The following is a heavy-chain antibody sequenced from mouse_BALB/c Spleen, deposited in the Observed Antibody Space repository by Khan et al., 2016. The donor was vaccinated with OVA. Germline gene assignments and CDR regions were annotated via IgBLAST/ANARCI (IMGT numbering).Heavy chain of an antibody. CDR1: GYTFTSSW. Sequence: QVQLKQSGAELAKPGASVKMSCKASGYTFTSSWMHWVKQRPRPGLEWIGYITPTSGYTDYNEKFKDKATLSADKSSSTAYMQLSSLTSEDSAVYYCARDRIDYWGQGTTLTVSS. CDR3: ARDRIDY. V-gene: IGHV1-7*01. J-gene: IGHJ2*01. CDR2: ITPTSGYT.